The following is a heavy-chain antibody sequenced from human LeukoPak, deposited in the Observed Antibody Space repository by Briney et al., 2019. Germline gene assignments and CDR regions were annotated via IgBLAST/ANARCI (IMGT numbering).Heavy chain of an antibody. Sequence: SETLSLTCAVYGGSFSGYYWSWIRQPPGKGLEWIGEINHSGSTNYNPSLKSRVTIAVDTSKNQFSLKLSSVTAADTAVYYCARGPPGIVVVIIDNWFDPWGQGTLVTVSS. J-gene: IGHJ5*02. V-gene: IGHV4-34*01. CDR2: INHSGST. CDR1: GGSFSGYY. D-gene: IGHD3-22*01. CDR3: ARGPPGIVVVIIDNWFDP.